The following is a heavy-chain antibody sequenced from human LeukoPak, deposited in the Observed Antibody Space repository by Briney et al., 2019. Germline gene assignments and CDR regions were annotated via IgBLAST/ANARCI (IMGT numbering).Heavy chain of an antibody. CDR3: ARDSGTTGEVKFDP. D-gene: IGHD3-10*01. J-gene: IGHJ5*02. CDR1: GGSISSYY. Sequence: SETLSLTCTVSGGSISSYYWSWIRQPPGKGLEWIGYIYYSGSTNYNPSLKSRVTISVDTSKNQFSLKLRSVTAADTAVYYCARDSGTTGEVKFDPWGQGILVTVSS. CDR2: IYYSGST. V-gene: IGHV4-59*12.